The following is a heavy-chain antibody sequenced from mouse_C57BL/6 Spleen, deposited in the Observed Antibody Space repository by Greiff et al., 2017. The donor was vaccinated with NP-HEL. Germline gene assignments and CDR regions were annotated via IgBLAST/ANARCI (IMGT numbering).Heavy chain of an antibody. Sequence: VQLKESGPGLVKPSQSLSLTCSVTGYSITSGYYWNWIRQFPGNKLEWMGYISYDGSNNYNPSLKNRISITRDTSKNQFFLKLNSVTTEDTATYYCARYGYDSFAYWGQGTLVTVSA. CDR3: ARYGYDSFAY. J-gene: IGHJ3*01. D-gene: IGHD2-2*01. CDR2: ISYDGSN. V-gene: IGHV3-6*01. CDR1: GYSITSGYY.